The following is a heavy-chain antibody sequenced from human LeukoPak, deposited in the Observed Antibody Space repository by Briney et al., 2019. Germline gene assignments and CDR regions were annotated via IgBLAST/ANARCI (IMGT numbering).Heavy chain of an antibody. D-gene: IGHD3-10*01. V-gene: IGHV4-38-2*01. CDR3: SKKRWVGELFLFDY. CDR1: GYSISSGYY. J-gene: IGHJ4*02. Sequence: PSETLSLTCAVSGYSISSGYYWGWIRQPPGKGLEWIGSIYHGGSTYYNPPLKSRVTISVDTSKNPFPLKLSSGTAPDTAVYYCSKKRWVGELFLFDYWGQGTLVTVSS. CDR2: IYHGGST.